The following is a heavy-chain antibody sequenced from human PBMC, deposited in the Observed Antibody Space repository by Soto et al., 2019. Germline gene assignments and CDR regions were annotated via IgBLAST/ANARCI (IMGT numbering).Heavy chain of an antibody. D-gene: IGHD1-1*01. CDR3: ARGTTTSAFSAMAV. J-gene: IGHJ6*02. Sequence: QVQLVESGGGVVQPGRSLRLSCAASGFTFSNNAMDWVLQAPGKGLEWVAVISYDGSNKYIAESVKGRFTISRDNSKNTLFLQMNSLRAEDTAVYYCARGTTTSAFSAMAVWGQGTTVTVSS. V-gene: IGHV3-30-3*01. CDR2: ISYDGSNK. CDR1: GFTFSNNA.